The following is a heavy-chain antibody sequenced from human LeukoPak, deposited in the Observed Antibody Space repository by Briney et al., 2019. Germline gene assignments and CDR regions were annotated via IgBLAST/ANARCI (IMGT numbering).Heavy chain of an antibody. CDR1: GYSISSGYY. CDR3: AREDSAISDNAFDI. V-gene: IGHV4-38-2*02. Sequence: PSETLSLTCTVSGYSISSGYYWGWIRQPPGKGLEWIGSIYHSGSTYYNPSLKSRVTISVDTSKNQFSLKLYSVTAADTAMYYCAREDSAISDNAFDIWGQGTLVTISS. D-gene: IGHD1-26*01. J-gene: IGHJ3*02. CDR2: IYHSGST.